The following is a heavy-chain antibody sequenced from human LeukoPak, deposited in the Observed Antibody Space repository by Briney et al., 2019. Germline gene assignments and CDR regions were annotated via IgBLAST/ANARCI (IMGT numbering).Heavy chain of an antibody. V-gene: IGHV3-11*01. Sequence: GGSLRLSCPVSGFIFSGYYMSWVRQAPGKGLEWVSYISSSGSTIYYADSVKGRFTSSRDNAKNLLYLQMNSLRAEDTAVYYCARVQSVAAAWFDPWGQGTLVTVSS. CDR3: ARVQSVAAAWFDP. D-gene: IGHD6-13*01. CDR2: ISSSGSTI. CDR1: GFIFSGYY. J-gene: IGHJ5*02.